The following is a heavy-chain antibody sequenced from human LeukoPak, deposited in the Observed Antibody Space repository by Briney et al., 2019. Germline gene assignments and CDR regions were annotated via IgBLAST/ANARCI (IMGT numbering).Heavy chain of an antibody. V-gene: IGHV3-74*01. Sequence: GGSLRLSCAASGLTFSRYWMHWVRQAPGKGPMWVAQITHDGRDATYTNSVKGRFTISRDNAKNILYLQMNYLRAEDTAVYFCTSDGYYDHASAFDIWGPGTMVTVS. CDR2: ITHDGRDA. D-gene: IGHD3-22*01. CDR1: GLTFSRYW. J-gene: IGHJ3*02. CDR3: TSDGYYDHASAFDI.